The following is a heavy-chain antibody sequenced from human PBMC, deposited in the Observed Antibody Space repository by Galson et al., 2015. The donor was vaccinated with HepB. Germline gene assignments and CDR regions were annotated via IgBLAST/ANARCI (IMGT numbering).Heavy chain of an antibody. CDR1: GCAYHDHV. D-gene: IGHD6-19*01. CDR3: ARDWVREWLAGGMDV. V-gene: IGHV3-20*04. J-gene: IGHJ6*02. CDR2: CSWGAGQS. Sequence: SLRLSCLASGCAYHDHVMLWAPEAQREDLESGCGCSWGAGQSSHAAAVQGRFTVTSGNAKNSLYLQMHSLRAEDTALYYCARDWVREWLAGGMDVWGQGTTVTVSS.